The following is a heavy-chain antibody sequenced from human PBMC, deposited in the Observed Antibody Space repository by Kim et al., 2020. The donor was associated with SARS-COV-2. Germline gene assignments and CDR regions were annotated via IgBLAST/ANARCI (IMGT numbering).Heavy chain of an antibody. CDR1: GDSISGDDYY. D-gene: IGHD2-8*02. V-gene: IGHV4-30-4*01. Sequence: SETLSLTCAISGDSISGDDYYWSWVRQPPGKGLEWIGYISYSGSTYFNPSLKSRVTLSVDASHNQFYVEQKFRTAADTALYFCAGGGSRAGGEGKFDFWG. CDR3: AGGGSRAGGEGKFDF. J-gene: IGHJ4*01. CDR2: ISYSGST.